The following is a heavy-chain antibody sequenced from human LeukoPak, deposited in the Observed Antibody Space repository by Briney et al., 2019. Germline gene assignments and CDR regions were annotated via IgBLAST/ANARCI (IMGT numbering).Heavy chain of an antibody. CDR1: GYTFTGHY. V-gene: IGHV1-2*02. CDR3: ARGYALYSGRYIDFDY. J-gene: IGHJ4*02. D-gene: IGHD1-26*01. Sequence: GASVKVSCKASGYTFTGHYMHWVRQAPGQGLEWMGWINPNNGGTNYAQKFQGRVTKTRDTSISTAYMELSRLRSDDTAVYYCARGYALYSGRYIDFDYWGQGTLVTVSS. CDR2: INPNNGGT.